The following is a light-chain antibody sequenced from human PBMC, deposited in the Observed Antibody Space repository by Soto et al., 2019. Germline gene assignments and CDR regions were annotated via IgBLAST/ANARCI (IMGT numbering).Light chain of an antibody. CDR1: SSGVGGYNY. Sequence: QSVLTQPPSASGSPGQSVTISCTGTSSGVGGYNYVSWYQQHPGKAPKLMIYEVNKRPSGVPDRFSGSKSGNTAFLTVSGLHAEDEADYYCSSYAGSNNHVFGTGTKVTVL. CDR3: SSYAGSNNHV. V-gene: IGLV2-8*01. J-gene: IGLJ1*01. CDR2: EVN.